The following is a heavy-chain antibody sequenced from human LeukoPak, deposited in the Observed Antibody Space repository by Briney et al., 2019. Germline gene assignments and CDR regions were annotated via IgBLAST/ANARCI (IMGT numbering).Heavy chain of an antibody. V-gene: IGHV3-23*01. CDR2: ISGSDDST. Sequence: GGTLRLSCAASGFTISTYGMNWVRQAPGKGLEWVSTISGSDDSTYYAGSVKGRFTISRDNSKNMLYLHMNSLRAEDTAVYYCARVLRYCSGGNCYSGGLGYMDVWGKGTTVTISS. CDR1: GFTISTYG. J-gene: IGHJ6*03. D-gene: IGHD2-15*01. CDR3: ARVLRYCSGGNCYSGGLGYMDV.